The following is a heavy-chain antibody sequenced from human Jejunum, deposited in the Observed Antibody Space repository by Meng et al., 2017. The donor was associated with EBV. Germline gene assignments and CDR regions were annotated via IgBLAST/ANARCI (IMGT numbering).Heavy chain of an antibody. V-gene: IGHV3-30-3*01. CDR1: GFTFSGHA. D-gene: IGHD3-16*01. J-gene: IGHJ4*02. CDR2: ISNDGNNK. CDR3: TREWGADY. Sequence: LELVECVGGVVQPGRLLGLSCAASGFTFSGHAMQWVRQAPGKGLKWVALISNDGNNKYYADSVKGRFTISRDNSKNTLYLQMNSLRVDDTALYYCTREWGADYWGQGTLVTVSS.